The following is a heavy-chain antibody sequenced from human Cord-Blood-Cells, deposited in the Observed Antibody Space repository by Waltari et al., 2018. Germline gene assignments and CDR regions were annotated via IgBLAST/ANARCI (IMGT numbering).Heavy chain of an antibody. Sequence: QVQLVQPGAEVKKPGASVKVSCKVSGYTLTELSMHWVRQSPGKGLEWMGGFDPEDGEKIYAQKFQGRVTMTEDTSTDTAYMELSSLRSEDTAVYYCATFGRDTAMDAFDIWGQGTMVTVSS. D-gene: IGHD5-18*01. CDR3: ATFGRDTAMDAFDI. J-gene: IGHJ3*02. CDR2: FDPEDGEK. CDR1: GYTLTELS. V-gene: IGHV1-24*01.